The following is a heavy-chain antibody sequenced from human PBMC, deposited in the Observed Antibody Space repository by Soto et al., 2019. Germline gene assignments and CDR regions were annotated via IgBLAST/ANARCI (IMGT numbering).Heavy chain of an antibody. D-gene: IGHD3-3*01. CDR2: IYSSGNT. CDR1: GGTISGYY. V-gene: IGHV4-4*07. CDR3: ARGQRFSDWFDH. J-gene: IGHJ5*02. Sequence: ETLSLTCSVSGGTISGYYWTWIRQPTGKGLEWIGRIYSSGNTKYNPSLQSRVTMSLDTSNNQFSLRLTSVTAADTAVYYCARGQRFSDWFDHWGQGTLLTVSS.